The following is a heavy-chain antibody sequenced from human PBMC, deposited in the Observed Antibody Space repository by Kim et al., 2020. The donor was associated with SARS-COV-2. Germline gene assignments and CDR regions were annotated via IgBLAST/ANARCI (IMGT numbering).Heavy chain of an antibody. CDR2: IYSGGST. CDR3: ARWDVDYYDSSGPAFDI. CDR1: GFTVSSNY. Sequence: GGSLRLSCAASGFTVSSNYMSWVRQAPGKGLEWVSVIYSGGSTYYADSVKGRFTISRDNSKNTLYLQMNSLRAEDTAVYYCARWDVDYYDSSGPAFDIWGQGTMVTVSS. V-gene: IGHV3-66*01. J-gene: IGHJ3*02. D-gene: IGHD3-22*01.